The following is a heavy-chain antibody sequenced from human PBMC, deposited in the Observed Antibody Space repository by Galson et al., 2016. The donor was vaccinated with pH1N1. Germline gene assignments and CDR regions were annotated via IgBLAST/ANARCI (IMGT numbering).Heavy chain of an antibody. CDR1: GFGFSSYA. D-gene: IGHD5-12*01. CDR2: VSGSGGYT. Sequence: SLRLSCAASGFGFSSYAMSWVRQAPGKGLEWVSSVSGSGGYTYDADSVKGRFTISRDNSNSTLYLQMNSLRVEDTALYYCEKANFGGYDLDAFDIWGQGKMVTVSS. CDR3: EKANFGGYDLDAFDI. J-gene: IGHJ3*02. V-gene: IGHV3-23*01.